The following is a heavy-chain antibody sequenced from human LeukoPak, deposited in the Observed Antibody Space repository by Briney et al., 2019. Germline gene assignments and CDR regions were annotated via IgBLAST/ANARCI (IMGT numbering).Heavy chain of an antibody. CDR3: ARGTTYCSTTSCYHLNWFDP. J-gene: IGHJ5*02. V-gene: IGHV1-8*01. Sequence: ASVKVSCKASGYTFTSYDINWVRQATGQGLEWMGWMNPNSGNTGYAQKFQGRVTMTRNTSISTAYMELSSLRSEDTAVYYCARGTTYCSTTSCYHLNWFDPWGQGTLVTVSS. D-gene: IGHD2-2*01. CDR2: MNPNSGNT. CDR1: GYTFTSYD.